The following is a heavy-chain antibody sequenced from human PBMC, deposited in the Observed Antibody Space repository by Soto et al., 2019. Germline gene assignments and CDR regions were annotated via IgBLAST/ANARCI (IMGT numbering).Heavy chain of an antibody. J-gene: IGHJ6*02. V-gene: IGHV4-39*01. Sequence: SETLSLTCTVYGGSISSSGCYWGWIRQPPGKGLEWIGSIYYSGSTYYNPSLKSRVTISVDTSKNQFSLKLSSVTAADTAVYYCARACITMVRGVNGLYYYYYYGMDVWGQGNTVTVSS. CDR1: GGSISSSGCY. CDR3: ARACITMVRGVNGLYYYYYYGMDV. CDR2: IYYSGST. D-gene: IGHD3-10*01.